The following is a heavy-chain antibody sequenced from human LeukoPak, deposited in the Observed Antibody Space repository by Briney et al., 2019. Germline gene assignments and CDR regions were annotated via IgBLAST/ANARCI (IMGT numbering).Heavy chain of an antibody. Sequence: ASVKVSCKASGYTFTGYCIHWVRQAPAQGLEWMGRINPNSGGTSYAQKFQGRVTVTRDTSITTAYMELSRLRSDDTAVYYCAREPDYGDFALPDYWGQGTLVTVSS. V-gene: IGHV1-2*02. CDR1: GYTFTGYC. D-gene: IGHD4-17*01. CDR3: AREPDYGDFALPDY. CDR2: INPNSGGT. J-gene: IGHJ4*02.